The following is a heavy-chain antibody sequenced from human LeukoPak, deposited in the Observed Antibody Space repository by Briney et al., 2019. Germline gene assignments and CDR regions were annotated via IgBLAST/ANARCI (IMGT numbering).Heavy chain of an antibody. CDR3: ASGYCTNGVCSNAFDI. CDR1: GFTFSSYY. V-gene: IGHV4-59*08. J-gene: IGHJ3*02. CDR2: IYYSGST. D-gene: IGHD2-8*01. Sequence: GSLRLSCTGSGFTFSSYYWSWIRQPPGKGLEWIGYIYYSGSTNYNSSLKSRVTISVDTSKNQFSLKLSSVTAADTAVYYCASGYCTNGVCSNAFDIWGQGTMVTVSS.